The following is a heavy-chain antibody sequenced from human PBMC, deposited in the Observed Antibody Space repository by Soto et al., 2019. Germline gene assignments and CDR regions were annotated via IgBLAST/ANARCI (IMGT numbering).Heavy chain of an antibody. CDR2: INPSGGST. CDR1: GYTFTSYY. Sequence: ASVKVSCKASGYTFTSYYMHWVRQAPGQGLEWMGIINPSGGSTSYAQKFQGRVTMTTDTFTSTAYMELRSLRSDDTAVYYCARDCSKGVCHDYYYYGLDVWGQGTTVTVSS. J-gene: IGHJ6*01. V-gene: IGHV1-46*01. D-gene: IGHD2-8*01. CDR3: ARDCSKGVCHDYYYYGLDV.